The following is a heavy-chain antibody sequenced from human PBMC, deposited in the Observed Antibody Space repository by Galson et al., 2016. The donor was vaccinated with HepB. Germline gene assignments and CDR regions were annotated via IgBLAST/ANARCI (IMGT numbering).Heavy chain of an antibody. CDR1: GGSFSGYF. V-gene: IGHV4-34*01. J-gene: IGHJ6*02. Sequence: SETLSLTCAVYGGSFSGYFWSWIRQPPGKGLEWIGEINHSGRTNYKPSLKSRVTLSVDTSKNQFSLKLTSVTAADTAVYYCARGHYFDSLGHSAFYFYYYGIDVWGQGTTVTVSS. CDR3: ARGHYFDSLGHSAFYFYYYGIDV. CDR2: INHSGRT. D-gene: IGHD3-22*01.